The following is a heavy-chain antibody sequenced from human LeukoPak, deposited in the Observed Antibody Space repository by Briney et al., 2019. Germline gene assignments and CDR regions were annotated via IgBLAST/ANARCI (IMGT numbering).Heavy chain of an antibody. CDR2: FSSSGSTI. CDR1: GFNFSSYE. Sequence: GSLELSCAASGFNFSSYEMNWGRQAPGKGGELFSYFSSSGSTIYYADSVKGRFTISRDNAKNSLYLQMNSLRAEDTAVYYCARDPGGAFDYWGQGTLVTVSS. D-gene: IGHD3-16*01. CDR3: ARDPGGAFDY. V-gene: IGHV3-48*03. J-gene: IGHJ4*02.